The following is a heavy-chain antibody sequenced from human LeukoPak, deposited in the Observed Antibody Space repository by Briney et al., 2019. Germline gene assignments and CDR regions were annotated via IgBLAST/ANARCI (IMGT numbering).Heavy chain of an antibody. CDR1: GGTFSSYA. J-gene: IGHJ6*02. D-gene: IGHD2-15*01. Sequence: SVKVSCKASGGTFSSYAISWVRQAPGQGLEWMGGIIPILGTANYAQKFQGRVTMTRDTSISTAYMELSRLRSDDTAVYYCARVAATLYYYYGMDVWGQGTTVTVSS. V-gene: IGHV1-69*10. CDR3: ARVAATLYYYYGMDV. CDR2: IIPILGTA.